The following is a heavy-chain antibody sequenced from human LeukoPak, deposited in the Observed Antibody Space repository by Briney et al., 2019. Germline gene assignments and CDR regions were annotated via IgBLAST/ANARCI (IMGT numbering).Heavy chain of an antibody. CDR3: ARSQFLSIAVAGSNWFDP. CDR1: GFTFSSYA. CDR2: ISGSGGST. V-gene: IGHV3-23*01. J-gene: IGHJ5*02. Sequence: GGSLRLSCAASGFTFSSYAMSWVRQAPGKGLEWVSAISGSGGSTYYADSVKGRFTISRDNSKNTLYLQMNSLRAEDTAVYYCARSQFLSIAVAGSNWFDPWGQGTLVTVSS. D-gene: IGHD6-19*01.